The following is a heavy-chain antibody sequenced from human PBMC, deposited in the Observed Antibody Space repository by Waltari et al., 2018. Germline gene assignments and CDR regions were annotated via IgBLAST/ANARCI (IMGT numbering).Heavy chain of an antibody. V-gene: IGHV1-69*01. CDR1: GGTLSSYA. D-gene: IGHD3-16*01. Sequence: QVQLVQSGAEVKKPGSSVKVSCKASGGTLSSYAIRWVRRDPGQGLEWMGGIIPIFGTANYAQKFQGRVTITADESTSTAYMELSSLRSEDTAVYYCAREDRATVVGGYFDYWGQGTLVTVSS. CDR3: AREDRATVVGGYFDY. CDR2: IIPIFGTA. J-gene: IGHJ4*02.